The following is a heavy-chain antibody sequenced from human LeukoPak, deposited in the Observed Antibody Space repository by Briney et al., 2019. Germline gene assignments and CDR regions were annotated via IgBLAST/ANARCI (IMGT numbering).Heavy chain of an antibody. CDR1: GFTVSSNY. CDR2: IYYSGST. V-gene: IGHV4-39*01. J-gene: IGHJ4*02. Sequence: GSLRVSCAASGFTVSSNYMSWVRQAPGKGLERIGTIYYSGSTYYNPPLKSRVTISVDRSKNQFSLKLSSVTAADTAMYYCARLTLDYGDLHWGQGTLVTVSS. D-gene: IGHD4-17*01. CDR3: ARLTLDYGDLH.